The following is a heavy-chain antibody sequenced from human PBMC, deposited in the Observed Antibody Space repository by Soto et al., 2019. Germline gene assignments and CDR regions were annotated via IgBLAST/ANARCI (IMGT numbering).Heavy chain of an antibody. CDR2: IKQDGSEK. CDR1: GFTFSSYW. V-gene: IGHV3-7*05. CDR3: AGEWAAGRRDYYYYYGMDV. J-gene: IGHJ6*02. Sequence: EVQLVESGGGLVQPGGSLRLSCAASGFTFSSYWMSWVRQAPGKGLEWVANIKQDGSEKYYVDSVKGRFTISRDNAKNSLYLQMNSLRAEDAAVYYCAGEWAAGRRDYYYYYGMDVWGQGTTVTVSS. D-gene: IGHD6-13*01.